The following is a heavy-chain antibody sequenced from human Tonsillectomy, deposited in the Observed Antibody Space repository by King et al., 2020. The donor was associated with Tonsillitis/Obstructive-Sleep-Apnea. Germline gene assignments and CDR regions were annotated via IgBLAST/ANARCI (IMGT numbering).Heavy chain of an antibody. CDR1: GFTFGDYA. CDR3: SFGLEWLLYRSRGGYYFDY. CDR2: IRSKAYGGTT. J-gene: IGHJ4*02. D-gene: IGHD3-3*01. V-gene: IGHV3-49*05. Sequence: VQLVESGEGLVKPGRSLRLSCTASGFTFGDYAMSWFRQAPGKGLEWVGFIRSKAYGGTTEYAASVKGRFTISRDDSKSIAYLQMNSLKTEDTAVYYCSFGLEWLLYRSRGGYYFDYWGQGTLVTVSS.